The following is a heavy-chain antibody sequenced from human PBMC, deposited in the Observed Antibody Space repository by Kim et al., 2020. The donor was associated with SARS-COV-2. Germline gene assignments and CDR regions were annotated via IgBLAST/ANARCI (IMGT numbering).Heavy chain of an antibody. V-gene: IGHV4-39*01. CDR3: ARQTLDWLLDY. CDR1: GGSITSSTYY. Sequence: SETLSLTCTVSGGSITSSTYYWGWIRQPPGEGLEWIGSMFHTGSTYYNPSLKTRVTMSVDTSRNRFSLNLSSVTAADTAVYYCARQTLDWLLDYWGQGPLVTVSS. CDR2: MFHTGST. D-gene: IGHD3-9*01. J-gene: IGHJ4*02.